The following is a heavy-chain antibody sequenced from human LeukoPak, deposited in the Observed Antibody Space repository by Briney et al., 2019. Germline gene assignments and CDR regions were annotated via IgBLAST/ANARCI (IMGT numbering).Heavy chain of an antibody. CDR3: AVMYYDIFTGLPLFDR. J-gene: IGHJ5*02. V-gene: IGHV4-34*01. D-gene: IGHD3-9*01. CDR2: INHSGST. CDR1: GGSFSGYY. Sequence: SETLSLTCAVYGGSFSGYYWSWIRQPPGKGLEWIGEINHSGSTNYNPSLKSRVTISVDKSKNQFSLKLSSVTAADTAVYYCAVMYYDIFTGLPLFDRWGQGTLVTVSS.